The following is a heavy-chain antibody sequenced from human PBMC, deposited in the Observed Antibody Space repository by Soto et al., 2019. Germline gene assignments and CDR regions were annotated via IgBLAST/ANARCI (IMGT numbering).Heavy chain of an antibody. CDR1: GGSFSGYY. Sequence: SETLSLTCAVYGGSFSGYYWSWIRQPPGKGLEWIGEINHSGSTNYNPSLKSRVTISVDTSKNQFSLKLSSVTAADTAVYYCARGPGIAVAGPPYYFDYWGQGTLVTVSS. V-gene: IGHV4-34*01. D-gene: IGHD6-19*01. CDR3: ARGPGIAVAGPPYYFDY. CDR2: INHSGST. J-gene: IGHJ4*02.